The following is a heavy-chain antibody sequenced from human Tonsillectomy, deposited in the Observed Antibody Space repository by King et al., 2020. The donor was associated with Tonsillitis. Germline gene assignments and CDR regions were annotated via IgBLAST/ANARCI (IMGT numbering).Heavy chain of an antibody. CDR2: IYYSGSN. Sequence: QLQESGPGLVKPSETLSLTCTVSGGSITSPSYYWGWIRQPPGKGLEWIGSIYYSGSNYYNPSLKSRVTITVDTSKNQFSLKLSSVTAADTAVYYCAGQGDYHGAFDIWGQGTMVTVSS. V-gene: IGHV4-39*01. J-gene: IGHJ3*02. D-gene: IGHD4-17*01. CDR1: GGSITSPSYY. CDR3: AGQGDYHGAFDI.